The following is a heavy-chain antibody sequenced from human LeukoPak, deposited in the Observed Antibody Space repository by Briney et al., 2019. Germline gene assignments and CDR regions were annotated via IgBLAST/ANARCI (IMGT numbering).Heavy chain of an antibody. Sequence: GSSVKVSCKASGGTFSSYAVSWVRQAPEQGLEWMGGIIPIFGTANYAQKFQGRVTITTDESTSTAYMELSSLRSEDTAVYYRARGHYGSGSYYKTSYYYYYMDVWGKGTTVTVSS. CDR2: IIPIFGTA. V-gene: IGHV1-69*05. CDR1: GGTFSSYA. J-gene: IGHJ6*03. D-gene: IGHD3-10*01. CDR3: ARGHYGSGSYYKTSYYYYYMDV.